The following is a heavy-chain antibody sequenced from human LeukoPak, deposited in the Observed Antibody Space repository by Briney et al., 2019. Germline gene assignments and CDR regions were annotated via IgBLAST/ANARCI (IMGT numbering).Heavy chain of an antibody. CDR1: GFTFSSYS. J-gene: IGHJ4*02. CDR3: ARDSDIVVVVAATLDY. D-gene: IGHD2-15*01. Sequence: GGSLRLSCAASGFTFSSYSMNWVRQAPGKGLEWVSSISSSSSYIYYADSVKGRFTISRDNAKNSLYLQMNSLRAEDTAVYYCARDSDIVVVVAATLDYWGQGTLVTVYS. V-gene: IGHV3-21*01. CDR2: ISSSSSYI.